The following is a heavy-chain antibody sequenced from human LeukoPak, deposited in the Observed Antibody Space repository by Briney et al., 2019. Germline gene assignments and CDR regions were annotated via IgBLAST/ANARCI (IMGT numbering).Heavy chain of an antibody. Sequence: ASVKVSCKASGYTFTSYDINWVRQATGQGLEWMVWMNPNSGNTGYAQKFQGRVTMTRNTSISTAYMELSSLRSEDTAVYYCARGRQRGWQQVAGYWGQGTLVTVSS. J-gene: IGHJ4*02. CDR1: GYTFTSYD. D-gene: IGHD5-24*01. CDR2: MNPNSGNT. V-gene: IGHV1-8*01. CDR3: ARGRQRGWQQVAGY.